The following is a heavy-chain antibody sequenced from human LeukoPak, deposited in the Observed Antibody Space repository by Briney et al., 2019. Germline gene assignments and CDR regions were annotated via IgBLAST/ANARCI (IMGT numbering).Heavy chain of an antibody. Sequence: GGSLRLSCAASGFTFSSYAMSWVRQAPGKGLEWVSAISSSSSYIYYADSVKGRFTISRDNAKNSLYLQMNSLRAEDTAVYYCARNAATTVTSSYDYWGQGTLVTVSS. J-gene: IGHJ4*02. D-gene: IGHD4-17*01. CDR1: GFTFSSYA. CDR2: ISSSSSYI. CDR3: ARNAATTVTSSYDY. V-gene: IGHV3-21*01.